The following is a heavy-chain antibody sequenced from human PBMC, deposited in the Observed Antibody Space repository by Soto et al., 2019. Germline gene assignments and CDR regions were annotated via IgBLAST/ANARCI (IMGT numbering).Heavy chain of an antibody. J-gene: IGHJ4*02. CDR3: TSPGVQ. CDR1: GFTFSGSS. D-gene: IGHD6-6*01. V-gene: IGHV3-73*01. Sequence: EVQLVESGGGLVQPGGSLKLSCAASGFTFSGSSMHWVRQASGKGLEWVGRIRRKANSYATTYAASVKGRFTISRDDSKNTAYLQMNSLKTEDTAVYYCTSPGVQGGQGTLVTVSS. CDR2: IRRKANSYAT.